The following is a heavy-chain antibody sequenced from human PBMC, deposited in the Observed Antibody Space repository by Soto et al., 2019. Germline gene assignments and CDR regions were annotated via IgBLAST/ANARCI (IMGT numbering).Heavy chain of an antibody. CDR1: GFTFSTYW. CDR2: VNPDGTTT. D-gene: IGHD7-27*01. Sequence: EVQLVESGGGLVQPGGSLRLSCAASGFTFSTYWMHWVRQVPGKELVWVSRVNPDGTTTNYAASVKGRFTISRDNAKNTLHLQMNSLRVDDTAVYFCARDLAGVDDSWGQGTLVTVSS. V-gene: IGHV3-74*01. CDR3: ARDLAGVDDS. J-gene: IGHJ4*02.